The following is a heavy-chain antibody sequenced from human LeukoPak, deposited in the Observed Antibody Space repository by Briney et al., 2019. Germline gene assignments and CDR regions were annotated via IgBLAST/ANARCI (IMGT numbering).Heavy chain of an antibody. J-gene: IGHJ4*02. CDR1: GGSISSYY. D-gene: IGHD2-8*01. CDR2: IYTSGST. CDR3: ARAVARYCTNGVCRYFDY. V-gene: IGHV4-4*07. Sequence: SETLSLTCTVSGGSISSYYWSWIRQPAGKGLEWIGRIYTSGSTNYNPSLKSRVTMSVDTSKNQFSLKLSSVTAADTAVYYCARAVARYCTNGVCRYFDYWGQGTLVTVSS.